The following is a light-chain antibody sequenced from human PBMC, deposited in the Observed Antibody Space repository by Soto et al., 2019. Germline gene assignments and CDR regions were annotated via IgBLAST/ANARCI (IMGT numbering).Light chain of an antibody. V-gene: IGKV3-15*01. CDR3: QQYNNWPRT. CDR2: GAS. Sequence: EIVMPQSPAPLSVSPGERATLSCRASQSVSSNLAWYQQKPGQAPRLLIYGASTRATGIPARFSGSGSGTEFTLTISSLQSEDFAVYYCQQYNNWPRTFGQGTKVDIK. J-gene: IGKJ1*01. CDR1: QSVSSN.